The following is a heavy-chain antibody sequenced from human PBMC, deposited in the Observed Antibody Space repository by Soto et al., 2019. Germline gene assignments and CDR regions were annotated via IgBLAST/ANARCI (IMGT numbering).Heavy chain of an antibody. Sequence: QVQLVQSGAEVKKPGSSVKVSCKASGGTFSSYAISWVRQAPGQGLEWMGGIIPIFGTANYAQKFQGRVTITAGKSTGTAYMELSSPRSEETAVYYWAGSYGGKAAYDAFDIWGQGTMVTGFS. D-gene: IGHD4-17*01. CDR2: IIPIFGTA. J-gene: IGHJ3*02. CDR1: GGTFSSYA. CDR3: AGSYGGKAAYDAFDI. V-gene: IGHV1-69*06.